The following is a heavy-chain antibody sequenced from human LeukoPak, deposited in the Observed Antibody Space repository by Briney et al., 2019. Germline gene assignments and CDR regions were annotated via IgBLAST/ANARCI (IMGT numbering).Heavy chain of an antibody. CDR1: GFTFSSYA. CDR3: AKGGKDYDFWSGYYQN. J-gene: IGHJ4*02. Sequence: GGSLRLSCAASGFTFSSYAMSWVRQAPGKGLEWVSAISGSGGSTYYADSVKGRFTISRDNSKNTLYLQMNSLRAEDTAVYYCAKGGKDYDFWSGYYQNWGQGTLVTVSS. CDR2: ISGSGGST. V-gene: IGHV3-23*01. D-gene: IGHD3-3*01.